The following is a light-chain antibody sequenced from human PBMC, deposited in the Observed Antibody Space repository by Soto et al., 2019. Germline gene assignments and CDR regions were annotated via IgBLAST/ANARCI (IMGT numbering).Light chain of an antibody. CDR3: QQYYSYPFT. CDR2: AAS. J-gene: IGKJ3*01. CDR1: QGISSY. V-gene: IGKV1-8*01. Sequence: AIRMTQSPSSLSASTGDRVPITCRASQGISSYLAWYQQKPGKAPKLLIYAASTLQSGVPSRFSGSGSGTDFTLTISCLQSEDFATYYCQQYYSYPFTFGPGTKVDI.